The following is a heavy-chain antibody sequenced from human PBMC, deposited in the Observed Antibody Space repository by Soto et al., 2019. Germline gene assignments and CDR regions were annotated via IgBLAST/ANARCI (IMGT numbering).Heavy chain of an antibody. CDR3: ARDQHSLCTNGVCYGDGAIDY. J-gene: IGHJ4*02. D-gene: IGHD2-8*01. V-gene: IGHV3-33*01. CDR2: IWYDGSNK. CDR1: GFTFSSYG. Sequence: QVQLVESGGGVVQPGRSLRLSCAASGFTFSSYGMHWVRQAPGKGLEWVAVIWYDGSNKYYADSVKGRFTISRDNSKNTLYLQMNSLRAEDTAVYYCARDQHSLCTNGVCYGDGAIDYWGQGTLVTVSS.